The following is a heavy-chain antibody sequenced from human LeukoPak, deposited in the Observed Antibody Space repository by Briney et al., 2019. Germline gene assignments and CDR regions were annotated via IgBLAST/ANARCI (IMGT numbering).Heavy chain of an antibody. V-gene: IGHV4-34*01. CDR2: INHSGST. CDR1: GGSFSGYY. J-gene: IGHJ4*02. D-gene: IGHD3-10*01. CDR3: ARGEDYGSGSLDY. Sequence: SETLSLTCAVYGGSFSGYYWSWIRQPPGKGLEWIGEINHSGSTNYNPSLKSRVTISVDTSKNQFSLKLSSVTAADTAVYYCARGEDYGSGSLDYWGQGTLVTVSS.